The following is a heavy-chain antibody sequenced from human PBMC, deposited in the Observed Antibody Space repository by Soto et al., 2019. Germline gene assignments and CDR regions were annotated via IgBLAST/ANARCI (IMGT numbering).Heavy chain of an antibody. CDR3: VGTGTTDDY. CDR2: IYYSGDS. Sequence: SETLSLTCTVSGASVSSGDYYWSSIRQSPGKGLEWIGYIYYSGDSYYNPSLKGRLTISIDTSKNQFSLILNSVTVADTAIYYCVGTGTTDDYWGRGTLVTVSS. CDR1: GASVSSGDYY. D-gene: IGHD4-17*01. J-gene: IGHJ4*02. V-gene: IGHV4-30-4*01.